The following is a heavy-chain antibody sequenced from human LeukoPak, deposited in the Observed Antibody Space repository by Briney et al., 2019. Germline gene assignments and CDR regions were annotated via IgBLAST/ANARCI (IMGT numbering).Heavy chain of an antibody. V-gene: IGHV3-74*01. CDR2: INTDGSTT. Sequence: GGSLRLSCAASGFSFSNYWMHWVRQAPGKGLVWVSRINTDGSTTTYADSVKGRLTISRDNAKNTLYLQVNSLRAEDTALYYCARGQYCSSTSCRGGWFDPWGQGTLVTVSS. CDR1: GFSFSNYW. J-gene: IGHJ5*02. D-gene: IGHD2-2*01. CDR3: ARGQYCSSTSCRGGWFDP.